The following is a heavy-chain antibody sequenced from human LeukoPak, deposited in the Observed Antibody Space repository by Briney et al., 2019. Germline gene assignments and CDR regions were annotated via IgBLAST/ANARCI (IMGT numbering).Heavy chain of an antibody. D-gene: IGHD2-15*01. CDR1: GYTFTGYY. Sequence: GSVKVSCKASGYTFTGYYMHWARQAPGQGLEWMGWINPNSGDTNYAQKFQGRVTMTRDTSISTAYMELSRLRSDDTAVYYCARTFVVYCSGGSCSSATHFDYWGQGTLGPLSS. J-gene: IGHJ4*02. V-gene: IGHV1-2*02. CDR2: INPNSGDT. CDR3: ARTFVVYCSGGSCSSATHFDY.